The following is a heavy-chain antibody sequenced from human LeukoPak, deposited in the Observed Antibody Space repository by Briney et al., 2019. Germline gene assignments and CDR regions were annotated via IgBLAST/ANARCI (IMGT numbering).Heavy chain of an antibody. V-gene: IGHV4-39*07. Sequence: NPSETLSLTCAVSGGSISSSSYYWGWIRQPPGKGLEWIGNVFYSGTTYFNPSLKSRITISVDTSKNQFSLKLSSVTAADTAAYYYARVGRSFDYWGQGTLVTVSS. D-gene: IGHD1-26*01. CDR1: GGSISSSSYY. CDR3: ARVGRSFDY. CDR2: VFYSGTT. J-gene: IGHJ4*02.